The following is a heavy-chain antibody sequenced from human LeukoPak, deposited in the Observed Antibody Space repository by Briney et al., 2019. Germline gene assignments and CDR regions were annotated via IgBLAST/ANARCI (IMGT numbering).Heavy chain of an antibody. D-gene: IGHD6-13*01. CDR1: GYTFTGYY. J-gene: IGHJ4*02. Sequence: ASVKVSCKASGYTFTGYYMHWVRQAPGQGLEWMGWINPNSGGTNYAQKFQGRVTMTRDTSFSTAYMELSRLRSDDTAVYYCAREGSLGIAAAIDYWGQGTLVTVSS. V-gene: IGHV1-2*02. CDR3: AREGSLGIAAAIDY. CDR2: INPNSGGT.